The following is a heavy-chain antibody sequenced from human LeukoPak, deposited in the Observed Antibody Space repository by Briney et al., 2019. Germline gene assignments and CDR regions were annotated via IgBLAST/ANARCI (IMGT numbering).Heavy chain of an antibody. CDR1: GFTFSSYG. Sequence: PGRSLRLSCAASGFTFSSYGMHWVRQAPGKGLEWVAVISYDGSNKYYADSVKGRFTISRDNSKNTLYLRMNSLRAEDTAVYYCAKILGYCSGGSCLFDYWGQGTLVTVSS. D-gene: IGHD2-15*01. CDR3: AKILGYCSGGSCLFDY. J-gene: IGHJ4*02. V-gene: IGHV3-30*18. CDR2: ISYDGSNK.